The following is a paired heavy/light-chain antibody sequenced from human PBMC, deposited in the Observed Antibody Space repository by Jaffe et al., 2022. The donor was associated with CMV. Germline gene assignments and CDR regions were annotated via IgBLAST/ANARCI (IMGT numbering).Light chain of an antibody. J-gene: IGKJ1*01. CDR1: QSVSSSY. CDR3: QQYGSSPAWT. Sequence: EIVLTQSPGTLSLSPGERATLSCRASQSVSSSYLAWYQQKPGQAPRLLIYGASSRATGIPDRFSGSGSGTDFTLTISRLEPEDFAVYYCQQYGSSPAWTFGQGTKVEIK. CDR2: GAS. V-gene: IGKV3-20*01.
Heavy chain of an antibody. Sequence: EVQLVESGGGLVQPGGSLRLSCAASGFTFSSYAMSWVRQAPGKGLEWVSAISGSGGSTYYADSVKGRFTISRDNSKNTLYLQMNSLRAEDTAVYYCAKHDKFGPLIVVAITGLFDYWGQGTLVTVSS. V-gene: IGHV3-23*04. D-gene: IGHD3-22*01. J-gene: IGHJ4*02. CDR2: ISGSGGST. CDR3: AKHDKFGPLIVVAITGLFDY. CDR1: GFTFSSYA.